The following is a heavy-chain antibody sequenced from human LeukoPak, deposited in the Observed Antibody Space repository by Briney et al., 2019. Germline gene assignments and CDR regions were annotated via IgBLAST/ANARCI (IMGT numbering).Heavy chain of an antibody. D-gene: IGHD3-10*01. CDR3: ASGATYGSGSYFVY. Sequence: SVKVSCKASGGTFSSYAISWVRQAPGQGLEWMGRIIPILGIANYAQKFQGRVTITADKSTSTAYMELSSLRSEDTAVYYCASGATYGSGSYFVYWGQGTLVTVSS. V-gene: IGHV1-69*04. J-gene: IGHJ4*02. CDR2: IIPILGIA. CDR1: GGTFSSYA.